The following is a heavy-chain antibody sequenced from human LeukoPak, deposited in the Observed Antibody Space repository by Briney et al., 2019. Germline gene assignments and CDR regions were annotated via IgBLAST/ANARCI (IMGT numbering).Heavy chain of an antibody. CDR3: ATAGYPNFDY. CDR2: IRYDGSNK. J-gene: IGHJ4*02. CDR1: GFTFSSYG. Sequence: GGSLRLSCAASGFTFSSYGMHWVRQAPGKGLEWVAFIRYDGSNKYYADSVKGRFTISRDNSKNTLYLRMNSLRAEDTAVYYCATAGYPNFDYWGQGTLVTVSS. D-gene: IGHD6-25*01. V-gene: IGHV3-30*02.